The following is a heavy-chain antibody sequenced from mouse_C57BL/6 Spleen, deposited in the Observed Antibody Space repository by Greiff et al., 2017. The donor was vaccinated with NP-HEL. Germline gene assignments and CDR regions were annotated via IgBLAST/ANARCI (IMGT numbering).Heavy chain of an antibody. Sequence: QVQLQQPGAELVRPGSSVKLSCKASGYTFTSYWMDWVKQRPGQGLEWIGNIYPSDSETHYNQKFKDKATLTVDKSSSTAYMQLSSLTSEDSAVDYCARPYYDSAWFAYWGQGTLVTVSA. D-gene: IGHD2-4*01. CDR1: GYTFTSYW. CDR2: IYPSDSET. J-gene: IGHJ3*01. V-gene: IGHV1-61*01. CDR3: ARPYYDSAWFAY.